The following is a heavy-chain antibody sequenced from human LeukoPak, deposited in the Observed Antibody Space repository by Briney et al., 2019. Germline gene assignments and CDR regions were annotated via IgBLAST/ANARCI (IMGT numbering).Heavy chain of an antibody. Sequence: PGGSLRLSCAASGFTFSSYAMSWVRQAPGKGLEWVSSISSSSSYIYYADSVKGRFTISRDNAKNSLYLQMNSLRAEDTAVYYCASSSPHSSGWYRGGYFDYWGQGTLVTVSS. D-gene: IGHD6-19*01. CDR3: ASSSPHSSGWYRGGYFDY. CDR2: ISSSSSYI. CDR1: GFTFSSYA. J-gene: IGHJ4*02. V-gene: IGHV3-21*01.